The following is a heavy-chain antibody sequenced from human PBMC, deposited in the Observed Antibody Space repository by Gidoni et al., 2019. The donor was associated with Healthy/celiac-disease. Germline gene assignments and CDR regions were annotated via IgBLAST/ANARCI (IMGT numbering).Heavy chain of an antibody. CDR1: GFTFSRYA. D-gene: IGHD6-13*01. Sequence: EVQLVESGVALVQPGGSLRLSCAASGFTFSRYAMHWVRQAPGKGLEYVSAISSNGGSTYYADSVKGRFTISRDNSKNTLYLQMGSLRAEDMAVYYCARGRGQQLDNWYFDLWGRGTLVTVSS. J-gene: IGHJ2*01. CDR2: ISSNGGST. V-gene: IGHV3-64*02. CDR3: ARGRGQQLDNWYFDL.